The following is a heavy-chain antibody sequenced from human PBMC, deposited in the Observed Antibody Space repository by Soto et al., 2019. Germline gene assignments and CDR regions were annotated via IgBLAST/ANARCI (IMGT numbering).Heavy chain of an antibody. Sequence: GGSLRLSCAASGFKFSSYAMSWVRQAPGKGLEWVSLISATGGGTYYADSVKGRFTISRDNSDNTLYLQVHSLRAEDTAVYYCAKDRRAGGDSAFYFDFWGQGAQVTVSS. CDR3: AKDRRAGGDSAFYFDF. CDR2: ISATGGGT. J-gene: IGHJ5*01. V-gene: IGHV3-23*01. CDR1: GFKFSSYA. D-gene: IGHD3-16*01.